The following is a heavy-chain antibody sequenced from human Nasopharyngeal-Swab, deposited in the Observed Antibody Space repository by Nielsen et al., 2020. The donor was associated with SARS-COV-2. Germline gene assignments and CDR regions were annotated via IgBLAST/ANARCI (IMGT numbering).Heavy chain of an antibody. CDR1: GYTFTSYA. D-gene: IGHD3-3*01. CDR3: ARAYPDFWSGSNYYYMDV. Sequence: ASVKVSCKASGYTFTSYAMHWVRQAPGQRLEWMGWINAGNGNTKYSQKFQGRVTITRDTSASTAYMELSSPRSEDTAVYYCARAYPDFWSGSNYYYMDVWGKRTPVTVSS. CDR2: INAGNGNT. J-gene: IGHJ6*03. V-gene: IGHV1-3*01.